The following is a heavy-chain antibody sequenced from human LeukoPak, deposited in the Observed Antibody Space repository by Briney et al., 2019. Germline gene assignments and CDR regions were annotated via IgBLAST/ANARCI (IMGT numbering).Heavy chain of an antibody. CDR2: INHSGST. V-gene: IGHV4-34*01. CDR1: GGSFSGYY. D-gene: IGHD2-2*01. J-gene: IGHJ4*02. Sequence: PSETLSLTCAVYGGSFSGYYWSWIRQPPGKGLEWIGEINHSGSTNYNPSLKSRVTISVDTSKNQFSLKLSSVTAADTAVYYCARQGVGYCSSTSCYEDYWGQGTLVTVSS. CDR3: ARQGVGYCSSTSCYEDY.